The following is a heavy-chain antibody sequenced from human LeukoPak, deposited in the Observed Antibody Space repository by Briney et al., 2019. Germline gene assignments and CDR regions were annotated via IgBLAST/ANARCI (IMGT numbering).Heavy chain of an antibody. Sequence: ASVKVSCKASGYTFTDYSIHWVRQAPGQGLEWMGWTTPKNGDTSYTQKFQGRVTMTRDTSISTAHTELSRLTSDDTAVYYCAREIVHSGGDCWGQGTLVIVSS. CDR3: AREIVHSGGDC. J-gene: IGHJ4*02. CDR1: GYTFTDYS. D-gene: IGHD1-26*01. V-gene: IGHV1-2*02. CDR2: TTPKNGDT.